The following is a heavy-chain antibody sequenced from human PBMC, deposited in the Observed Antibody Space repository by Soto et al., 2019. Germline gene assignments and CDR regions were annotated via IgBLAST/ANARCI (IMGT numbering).Heavy chain of an antibody. CDR3: ARDGARITVFGVVYYFDY. CDR2: MNAGNGNT. Sequence: ASVKVSCKASGYTFSSHAMHWVRQAYGQGVEWMGWMNAGNGNTKYSQSFQGRVAMTRDTSASTAYMELRSLKSEDMAVYYCARDGARITVFGVVYYFDYWGQGTLVTVSS. CDR1: GYTFSSHA. V-gene: IGHV1-3*01. J-gene: IGHJ4*02. D-gene: IGHD3-3*01.